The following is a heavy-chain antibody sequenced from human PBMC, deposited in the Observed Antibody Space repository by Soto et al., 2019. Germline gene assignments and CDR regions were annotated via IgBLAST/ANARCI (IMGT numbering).Heavy chain of an antibody. V-gene: IGHV1-69*13. CDR1: GGTFSSYA. CDR3: ARERYYYDSSGSELVHPAESLYYFDY. Sequence: SVKVSCKASGGTFSSYAISWVRQAPGQELEWMGGIIPIFGTANYAQKFQGRVTITADESTSTAYMELSSLRSEDTAVYYCARERYYYDSSGSELVHPAESLYYFDYWGQGTLVTVSS. D-gene: IGHD3-22*01. J-gene: IGHJ4*02. CDR2: IIPIFGTA.